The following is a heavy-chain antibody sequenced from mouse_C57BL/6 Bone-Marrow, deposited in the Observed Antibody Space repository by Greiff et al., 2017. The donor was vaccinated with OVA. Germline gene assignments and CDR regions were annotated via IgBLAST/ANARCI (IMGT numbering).Heavy chain of an antibody. Sequence: VQLQQSGPGLVKPSQSLSLTCSVTGYSITSGYYWNWIRQFPGNKLEWMGYISYDGSNNYNPSLKNRISITRDTSKNQFFLKLNSVTTEDTATYYCARDYYSPYYAMDHWGQGTSVTVSS. CDR3: ARDYYSPYYAMDH. D-gene: IGHD2-12*01. CDR2: ISYDGSN. CDR1: GYSITSGYY. J-gene: IGHJ4*01. V-gene: IGHV3-6*01.